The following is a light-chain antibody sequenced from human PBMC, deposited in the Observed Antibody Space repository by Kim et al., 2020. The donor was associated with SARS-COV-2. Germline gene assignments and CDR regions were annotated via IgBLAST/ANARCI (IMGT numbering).Light chain of an antibody. V-gene: IGKV4-1*01. CDR1: QSVLYSSNNKNY. J-gene: IGKJ2*01. CDR2: WAA. CDR3: QQYYSTPVT. Sequence: RATINCKSSQSVLYSSNNKNYLAGYQQKPGQPPKLLIYWAATRESGVPDRFSGSGSGTDFTLTISSLQAEDVAVYYCQQYYSTPVTFGQGTKLEI.